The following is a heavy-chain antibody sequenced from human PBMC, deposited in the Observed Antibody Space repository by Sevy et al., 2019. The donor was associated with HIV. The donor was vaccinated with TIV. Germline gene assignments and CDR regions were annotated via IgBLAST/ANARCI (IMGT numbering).Heavy chain of an antibody. J-gene: IGHJ6*02. CDR3: ARDTPDSLYDFWSGYYPYYYYYGMDV. Sequence: GGSLRLSCVASGFTFNTYAMSWVRQVPGKGLKWVSGINESGGRTYYADSVKGRFTISRDNSKNTLFLQVNSLRAEDTAVYYCARDTPDSLYDFWSGYYPYYYYYGMDVWGQGTTVTVSS. CDR2: INESGGRT. V-gene: IGHV3-23*01. D-gene: IGHD3-3*01. CDR1: GFTFNTYA.